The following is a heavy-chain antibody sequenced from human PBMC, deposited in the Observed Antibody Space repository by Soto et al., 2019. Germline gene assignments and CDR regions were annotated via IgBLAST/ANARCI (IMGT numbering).Heavy chain of an antibody. D-gene: IGHD5-18*01. CDR1: GCSISSYY. Sequence: PSETLSLTCPVSGCSISSYYWSWIRQPPGKGLEWIGYIYYSGSTNYNPSLKSRVTISVDTSKNQFSLKLSSVTAADTAVYYCARHVREYSYGYRPLNFDYWGQGTLVTVSS. CDR2: IYYSGST. J-gene: IGHJ4*02. CDR3: ARHVREYSYGYRPLNFDY. V-gene: IGHV4-59*08.